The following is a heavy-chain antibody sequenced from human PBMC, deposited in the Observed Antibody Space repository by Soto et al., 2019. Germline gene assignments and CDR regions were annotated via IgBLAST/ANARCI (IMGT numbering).Heavy chain of an antibody. CDR2: VLQSGDGT. J-gene: IGHJ4*02. CDR3: VRDYYHISGSHYDIPLDS. CDR1: GFTFNNYA. V-gene: IGHV3-23*01. Sequence: EVQLLESGGGLVQPGGSLRLSCAASGFTFNNYAMTWVRQAPGKGPEWVSTVLQSGDGTLYADSVRGRFIISRDNSKDTLYLQMNSLRAEDTAVYQCVRDYYHISGSHYDIPLDSWGQGTLVTVSS. D-gene: IGHD3-10*01.